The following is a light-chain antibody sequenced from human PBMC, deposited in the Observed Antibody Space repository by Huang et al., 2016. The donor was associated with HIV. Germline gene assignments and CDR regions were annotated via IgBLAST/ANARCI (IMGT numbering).Light chain of an antibody. CDR3: QQLNSYPWT. CDR1: QGISSY. J-gene: IGKJ1*01. Sequence: QLTQSPSSLSASVGDRVTITCRASQGISSYLAWYQQKPGKAPKLLIYAASTLQSGVPSRFSGSGSGTDFTLTISSLQPEDFATYYCQQLNSYPWTFGQGTKVEIK. CDR2: AAS. V-gene: IGKV1-9*01.